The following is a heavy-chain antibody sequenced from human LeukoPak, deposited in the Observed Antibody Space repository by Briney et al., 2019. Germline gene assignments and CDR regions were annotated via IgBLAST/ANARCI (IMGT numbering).Heavy chain of an antibody. V-gene: IGHV4-59*01. Sequence: SETLSLTCTVSGGSISSYYWSWIRQPPGKGLEWIGYIYYSGSTNYSPSLKSRLTISVDTSKNQFSLKLSSVTAADTAVYYCARDHCSSTSCHPWFDPWGQGTLVTVSS. D-gene: IGHD2-2*01. J-gene: IGHJ5*02. CDR2: IYYSGST. CDR3: ARDHCSSTSCHPWFDP. CDR1: GGSISSYY.